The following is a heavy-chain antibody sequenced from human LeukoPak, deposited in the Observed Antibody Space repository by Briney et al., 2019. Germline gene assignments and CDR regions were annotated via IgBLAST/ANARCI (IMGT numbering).Heavy chain of an antibody. CDR2: INHSGST. V-gene: IGHV4-34*01. CDR3: ARGPDTAIDV. J-gene: IGHJ6*02. CDR1: GGSFSGYY. D-gene: IGHD5-18*01. Sequence: SETLSLTCAVYGGSFSGYYWSWIRQPPGKGLEWIGEINHSGSTNYNPSLKSRVTISVDTSKNQFSLKLSSVTAADTAVYYCARGPDTAIDVWGQGTTVTVSS.